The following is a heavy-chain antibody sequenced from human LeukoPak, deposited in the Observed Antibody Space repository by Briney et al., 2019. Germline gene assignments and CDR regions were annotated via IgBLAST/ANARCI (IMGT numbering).Heavy chain of an antibody. CDR2: INWNGGST. CDR1: GFTFDDYG. CDR3: AREYRITIFGVVRIFDY. V-gene: IGHV3-20*04. Sequence: PGGSLRLSCAASGFTFDDYGMSWVCQAPGKGLEWVSGINWNGGSTGYADSVKGRFTISRDNAKNSLYLQMNSLRAEDTALYYCAREYRITIFGVVRIFDYWGQGTLVTVSS. J-gene: IGHJ4*02. D-gene: IGHD3-3*01.